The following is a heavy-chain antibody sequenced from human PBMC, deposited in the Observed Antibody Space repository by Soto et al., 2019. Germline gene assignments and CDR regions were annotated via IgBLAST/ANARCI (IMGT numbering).Heavy chain of an antibody. J-gene: IGHJ6*02. Sequence: SETLSLTCTVSGGSISSSSYYWGWIRQPPGKGLEWIGSIYYSGSTYYNPSLKSRVTISVDTSKNQFSLKLSSVTAADTAVYYCARCLGRYDGGNPSRIGMDVWGQGNTVTVYS. CDR2: IYYSGST. CDR3: ARCLGRYDGGNPSRIGMDV. V-gene: IGHV4-39*01. CDR1: GGSISSSSYY. D-gene: IGHD2-15*01.